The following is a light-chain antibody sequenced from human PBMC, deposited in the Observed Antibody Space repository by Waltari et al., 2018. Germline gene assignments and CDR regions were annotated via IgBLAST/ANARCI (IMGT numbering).Light chain of an antibody. Sequence: QSALTQPASVSGSPGQAIIISCTRTGSDVGGYDYVSWYQQYPGKAPRLIIYDVYNRPSGVSNRFSGSKSANTASLTISGLQAEDESVYYCSSYTSSGVVFGGGTKLTVL. CDR3: SSYTSSGVV. J-gene: IGLJ2*01. CDR2: DVY. V-gene: IGLV2-14*01. CDR1: GSDVGGYDY.